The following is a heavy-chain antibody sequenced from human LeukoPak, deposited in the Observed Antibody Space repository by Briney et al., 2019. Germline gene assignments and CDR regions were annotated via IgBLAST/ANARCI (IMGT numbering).Heavy chain of an antibody. CDR3: ARAGAYSSGWLDYYYYMDV. CDR1: GGSISSYY. CDR2: IYYSGST. J-gene: IGHJ6*03. Sequence: SQTLSLTCTVSGGSISSYYWSWIRQPPGKGLEWIGYIYYSGSTNYNPSLKSRVTISVDTSKNQFSLKLSSVTAADTAAYYCARAGAYSSGWLDYYYYMDVWGKGTTVTISS. V-gene: IGHV4-59*01. D-gene: IGHD6-19*01.